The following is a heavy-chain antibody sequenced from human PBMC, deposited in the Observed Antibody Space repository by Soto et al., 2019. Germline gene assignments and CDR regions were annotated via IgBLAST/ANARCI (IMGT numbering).Heavy chain of an antibody. CDR1: AFTFSSYG. V-gene: IGHV3-30*18. Sequence: QVQLVESGGGVVQPGRSLRLSCAASAFTFSSYGMHWVRQSPGKGLERVAVISYDGSKKYYADSVKGRFTISRDNSKNSLYLQMNSLRAEDMAVYYCAKDRFLEWLIYGMDVWGQGTTVTVSS. CDR2: ISYDGSKK. J-gene: IGHJ6*02. D-gene: IGHD3-3*01. CDR3: AKDRFLEWLIYGMDV.